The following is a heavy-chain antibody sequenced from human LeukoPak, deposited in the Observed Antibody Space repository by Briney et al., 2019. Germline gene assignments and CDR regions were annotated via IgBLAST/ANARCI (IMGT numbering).Heavy chain of an antibody. CDR1: GFTFTSSV. Sequence: ASVKVSCKASGFTFTSSVVQWVRQARGQRFEWIGWIVVGSGNTNYAQKFQERVTITRDMSTSTAYMELSSLRFEDTAVYYCAREDGYPQQTWWYWGQGTLVTVSS. CDR2: IVVGSGNT. D-gene: IGHD5-24*01. V-gene: IGHV1-58*01. J-gene: IGHJ4*02. CDR3: AREDGYPQQTWWY.